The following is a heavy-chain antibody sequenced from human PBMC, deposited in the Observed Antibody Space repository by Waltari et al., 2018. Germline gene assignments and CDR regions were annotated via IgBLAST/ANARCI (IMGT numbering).Heavy chain of an antibody. CDR1: GFTFGSYS. CDR2: IISSSSTI. V-gene: IGHV3-48*04. CDR3: ARGWGSYRRGGYMDV. Sequence: EVQLVESGGGLVQPGGSLRLSCAASGFTFGSYSMIWVRQAPGKGLEWVSYIISSSSTIYYAASLKGRFTISRDNAKNSLYLQMNSLRAEDTAVYYCARGWGSYRRGGYMDVWCKGTTVTVSS. D-gene: IGHD3-16*02. J-gene: IGHJ6*03.